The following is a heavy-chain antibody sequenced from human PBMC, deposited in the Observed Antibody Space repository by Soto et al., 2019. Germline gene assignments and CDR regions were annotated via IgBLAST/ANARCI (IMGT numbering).Heavy chain of an antibody. CDR1: GFTFSNYE. V-gene: IGHV3-64*01. D-gene: IGHD6-13*01. J-gene: IGHJ6*03. CDR3: ARRGYGSRWPNVYMDV. Sequence: EAQLEESGGGLVQPGGSLRLSCAASGFTFSNYEMHWARQAPGKGLEYVSGISNNGAHTDYAKSVKGRFTISRDNSENTLYLQMGSLRAEDMALYYCARRGYGSRWPNVYMDVWGKGTTVTVSS. CDR2: ISNNGAHT.